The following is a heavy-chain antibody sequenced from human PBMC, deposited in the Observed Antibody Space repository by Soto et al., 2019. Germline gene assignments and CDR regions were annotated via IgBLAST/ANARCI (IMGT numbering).Heavy chain of an antibody. CDR2: IYYSGST. CDR1: GGSISSYY. V-gene: IGHV4-59*08. J-gene: IGHJ6*03. CDR3: ARHKPAASWVPHYYYYMDV. Sequence: PSETLSLTCTVSGGSISSYYWSWIRQPPGKGLEWIGYIYYSGSTNYNPSLKSRVTISVDTSKNQFSLKLSSVTAADTAVYYCARHKPAASWVPHYYYYMDVWGKATTVTVSS. D-gene: IGHD2-2*01.